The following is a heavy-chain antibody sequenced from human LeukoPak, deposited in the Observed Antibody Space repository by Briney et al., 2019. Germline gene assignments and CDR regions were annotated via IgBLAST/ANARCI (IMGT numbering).Heavy chain of an antibody. CDR2: MNPNSGNT. Sequence: ASVKVSCKASGYTFTSYDINWVRQAAGQGLEWMGWMNPNSGNTGYAQKFQGRVTMTRNTSISTAYMELSSLRSEDMAVYYCARDSTSDNWFDPWGQGTLVTVSS. V-gene: IGHV1-8*01. D-gene: IGHD2-2*01. CDR3: ARDSTSDNWFDP. CDR1: GYTFTSYD. J-gene: IGHJ5*02.